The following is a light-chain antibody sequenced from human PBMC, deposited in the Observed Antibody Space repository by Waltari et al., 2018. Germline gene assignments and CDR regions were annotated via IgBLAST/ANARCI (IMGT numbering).Light chain of an antibody. J-gene: IGKJ1*01. CDR1: QSVTTN. V-gene: IGKV3-15*01. CDR3: QQYTNWPQT. Sequence: EILMTQSPATLSVSPGERATLSCRASQSVTTNLAWYQQKPGQAPRLRIFDASTRATGVPARFSGSGSGTEFTLTISSLQSEDFAVYYCQQYTNWPQTFGQGTKVDI. CDR2: DAS.